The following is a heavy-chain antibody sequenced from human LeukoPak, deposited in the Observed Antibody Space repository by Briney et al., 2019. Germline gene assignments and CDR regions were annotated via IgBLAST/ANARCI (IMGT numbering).Heavy chain of an antibody. J-gene: IGHJ4*02. Sequence: ASVKVSCKASGYTFTGYYMHWVRQAPGQGLEWMGWINPNSGGTNYAQKFQGRVTMTRDTSISTAYMELRSLRSDDTAVYYCARVVYTAMDNLDYWGQGTLVTVSS. CDR3: ARVVYTAMDNLDY. CDR1: GYTFTGYY. D-gene: IGHD5-18*01. CDR2: INPNSGGT. V-gene: IGHV1-2*02.